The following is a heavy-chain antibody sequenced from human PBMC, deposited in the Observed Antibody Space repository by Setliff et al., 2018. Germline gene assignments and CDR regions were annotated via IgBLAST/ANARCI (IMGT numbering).Heavy chain of an antibody. CDR2: IQKSGSA. Sequence: SETLSLTCNVSGVSISSYYWSWIRQPPGKGLGCIGYIQKSGSANYNPSLMSRVTISVDTSRNQFSLKLRSVTAADTAVYYCARLSWDGLRYYGLDVWGQGATVTVSS. D-gene: IGHD3-10*01. CDR1: GVSISSYY. J-gene: IGHJ6*02. CDR3: ARLSWDGLRYYGLDV. V-gene: IGHV4-59*01.